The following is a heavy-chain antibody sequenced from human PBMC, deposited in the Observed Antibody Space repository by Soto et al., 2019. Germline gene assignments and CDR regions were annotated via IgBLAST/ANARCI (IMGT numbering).Heavy chain of an antibody. J-gene: IGHJ6*02. CDR2: ISSDGSSR. Sequence: EVQLVESGGGLVQPGGSLRLSCAASGFTFSSYLMHWVRQAPGKGLVWVSRISSDGSSRFYADSVEGRFTISRDNAKNTLYMQMNSLRTEDTAVYLRARVPTTRIGGASTGGEYKDKGMDVWGQGTTVTVSS. D-gene: IGHD1-26*01. V-gene: IGHV3-74*01. CDR3: ARVPTTRIGGASTGGEYKDKGMDV. CDR1: GFTFSSYL.